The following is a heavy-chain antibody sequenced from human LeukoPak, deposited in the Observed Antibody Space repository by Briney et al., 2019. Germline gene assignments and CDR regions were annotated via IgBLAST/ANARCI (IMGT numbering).Heavy chain of an antibody. CDR1: GGSVSSGSYY. V-gene: IGHV4-61*01. D-gene: IGHD3-22*01. CDR2: IYYSGST. Sequence: SETLSLTCTVSGGSVSSGSYYWSWIRQPPRKGLEWIGYIYYSGSTNYNPSLKSRVTISVDTSKNQFSLKLSSVTAADTAVYYCARGRYYYDRESWFDPWGQGTLVTVSS. J-gene: IGHJ5*02. CDR3: ARGRYYYDRESWFDP.